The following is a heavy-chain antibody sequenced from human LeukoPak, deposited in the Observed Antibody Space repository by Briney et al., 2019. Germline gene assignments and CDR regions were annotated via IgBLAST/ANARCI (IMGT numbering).Heavy chain of an antibody. CDR2: IYYSGST. CDR1: GGSISSSSYY. J-gene: IGHJ3*02. V-gene: IGHV4-39*07. Sequence: SETLSLTCTVSGGSISSSSYYWGWIRQPPGKGLEWIGSIYYSGSTYYNPSLKSRVTISVDTSKNQFSLKLSSVTAADTAVYYCARRYLSGPMIGVSDAFDIWGQGTMVTVSS. CDR3: ARRYLSGPMIGVSDAFDI. D-gene: IGHD3-22*01.